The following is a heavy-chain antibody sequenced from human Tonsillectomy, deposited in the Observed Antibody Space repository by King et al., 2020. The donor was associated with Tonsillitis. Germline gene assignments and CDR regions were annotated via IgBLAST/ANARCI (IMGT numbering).Heavy chain of an antibody. J-gene: IGHJ4*02. V-gene: IGHV3-23*04. CDR1: GFTFSSYA. Sequence: VQLVQSGSDLGQPGGSLRLSCAASGFTFSSYAMSWVRQAPGKGLECVSTISDSGDSTKYADSVKGRFTVSRDNSRNTIYLQINSLRVEDTAIYYCAKYRTVYGDFDYWGQGTLVTVSS. CDR3: AKYRTVYGDFDY. CDR2: ISDSGDST. D-gene: IGHD5/OR15-5a*01.